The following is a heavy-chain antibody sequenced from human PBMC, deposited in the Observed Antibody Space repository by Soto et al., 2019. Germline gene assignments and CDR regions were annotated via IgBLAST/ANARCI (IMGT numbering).Heavy chain of an antibody. J-gene: IGHJ5*02. V-gene: IGHV1-69*02. CDR1: GGTFSSYT. Sequence: ASVKVSCKASGGTFSSYTISWVRQAPGQGLEWMGRIIPILGIANYAQKFQGRVIISVDTSKNQFYLRLSSVTAADTAVYYCARAYYDTDGYSIDPWGQGTLVTVSS. D-gene: IGHD3-16*01. CDR3: ARAYYDTDGYSIDP. CDR2: IIPILGIA.